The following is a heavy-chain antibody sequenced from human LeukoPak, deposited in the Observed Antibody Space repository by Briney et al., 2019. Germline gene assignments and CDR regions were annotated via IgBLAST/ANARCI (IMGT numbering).Heavy chain of an antibody. CDR3: GAGDSSGQIDY. Sequence: PSETLSLTCTVSGGSISSGDYYWSWIRQPPGKGLEWIGYIYYSGSTYYSPSLKSRVTISVDTSKNQFSLKLSSVTAADTAVYYCGAGDSSGQIDYWGQGTLVTVSS. CDR2: IYYSGST. V-gene: IGHV4-30-4*08. D-gene: IGHD3-22*01. J-gene: IGHJ4*02. CDR1: GGSISSGDYY.